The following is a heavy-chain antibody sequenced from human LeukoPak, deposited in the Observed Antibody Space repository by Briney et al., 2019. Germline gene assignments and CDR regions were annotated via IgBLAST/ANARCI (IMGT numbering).Heavy chain of an antibody. CDR1: GGSISSSSYY. V-gene: IGHV4-39*01. CDR2: IYYSGST. Sequence: SETLSLTCTVSGGSISSSSYYWGWVRQPPGKGLEWIGSIYYSGSTYYNPSLKSRVTISVDTSKNQFSLKLSSVTAADTAVYYCARAGLWLSRGATFVDYWGQGTLVTVSS. D-gene: IGHD5-18*01. J-gene: IGHJ4*02. CDR3: ARAGLWLSRGATFVDY.